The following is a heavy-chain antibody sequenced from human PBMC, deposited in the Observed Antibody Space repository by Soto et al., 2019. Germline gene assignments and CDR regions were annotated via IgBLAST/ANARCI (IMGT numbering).Heavy chain of an antibody. CDR3: AKDPRGNGDVTHYYNGMDV. CDR1: GFRFSSYG. V-gene: IGHV3-30*18. Sequence: QAQLVESGGGVVQPGRSLRLSCAVSGFRFSSYGVHWVRQAPGKGLEWVALISDDGRNKFYPDSVKGRFSISRDNSKNTVYLQMNSRRAEDTAVYYCAKDPRGNGDVTHYYNGMDVWGQGTTVTVSS. D-gene: IGHD4-17*01. CDR2: ISDDGRNK. J-gene: IGHJ6*02.